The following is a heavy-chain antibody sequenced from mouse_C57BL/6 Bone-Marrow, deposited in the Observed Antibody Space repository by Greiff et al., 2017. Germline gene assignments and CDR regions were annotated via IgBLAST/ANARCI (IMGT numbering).Heavy chain of an antibody. J-gene: IGHJ2*01. Sequence: EVQLQQSGPELVKPGDSVKISCKASGYSFTGYFMNWVMQSHGKSLEWIGRINPYNGDTFYNQKFKGKAILTVDKSSSTAHMELRSLTSEDSAVYYCARWSTTRGFDYWGQGTTLTVSS. CDR3: ARWSTTRGFDY. V-gene: IGHV1-20*01. D-gene: IGHD2-1*01. CDR2: INPYNGDT. CDR1: GYSFTGYF.